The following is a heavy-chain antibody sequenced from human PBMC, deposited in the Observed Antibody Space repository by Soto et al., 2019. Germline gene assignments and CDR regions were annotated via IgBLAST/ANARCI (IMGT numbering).Heavy chain of an antibody. J-gene: IGHJ4*02. CDR3: VRVGDSYGYRGSYYFDY. Sequence: QLQLVQSGAEVKEPGASVKVSCKTSGYTFSSHGLYWVRQAPGQGLEWMGWISPKSGDTNYVQSLQGRLTLSTDTSTSTAYMELRSLTSDDTAVYFCVRVGDSYGYRGSYYFDYWGQGTLVTVSS. V-gene: IGHV1-18*01. CDR1: GYTFSSHG. CDR2: ISPKSGDT. D-gene: IGHD3-16*01.